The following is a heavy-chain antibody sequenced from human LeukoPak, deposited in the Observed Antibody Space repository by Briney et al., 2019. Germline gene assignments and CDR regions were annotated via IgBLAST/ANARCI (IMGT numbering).Heavy chain of an antibody. D-gene: IGHD6-19*01. CDR2: ISSSSSYI. CDR1: GFTFSDSC. J-gene: IGHJ4*02. CDR3: ARDQIAVAGSFDY. V-gene: IGHV3-21*01. Sequence: GGSLRLSCAASGFTFSDSCMSWVRQAPGKGLEWVSSISSSSSYIYYADSVKGRFTISRDSAKNSLYLQMNSLRAEDTAVYYCARDQIAVAGSFDYWGQGTLVTVSS.